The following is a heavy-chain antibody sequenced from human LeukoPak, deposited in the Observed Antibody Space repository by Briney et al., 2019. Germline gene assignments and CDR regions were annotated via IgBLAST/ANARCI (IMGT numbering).Heavy chain of an antibody. D-gene: IGHD6-19*01. Sequence: PSETLSLTCTVSGGSISSYYWSWIRQPPGKGLGWIGYIYYSGSTNYNPSLKSRVTISVDTSKNQFSLKLSSVTAADTAVYYCARELSSGWYDWFDYWGQGTLVTVSS. J-gene: IGHJ4*02. V-gene: IGHV4-59*01. CDR1: GGSISSYY. CDR3: ARELSSGWYDWFDY. CDR2: IYYSGST.